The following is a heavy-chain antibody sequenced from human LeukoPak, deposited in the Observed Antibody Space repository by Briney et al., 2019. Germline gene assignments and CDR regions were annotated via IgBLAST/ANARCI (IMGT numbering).Heavy chain of an antibody. Sequence: GESLKISCKGSGYSFTSYWIGWVRQMPGKGLEWMGIIYPGDSDTRYSPSFQGQVTISADKSISTAYLQWSSLKASDTAMYYCARQAYRGADCFSPYKFDYWGQGTLVTVSS. CDR2: IYPGDSDT. V-gene: IGHV5-51*01. J-gene: IGHJ4*02. CDR3: ARQAYRGADCFSPYKFDY. D-gene: IGHD2-21*02. CDR1: GYSFTSYW.